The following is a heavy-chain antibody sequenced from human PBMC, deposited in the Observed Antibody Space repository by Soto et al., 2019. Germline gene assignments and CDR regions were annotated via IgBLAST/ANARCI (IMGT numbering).Heavy chain of an antibody. CDR3: ANRVGATPPRD. D-gene: IGHD1-26*01. V-gene: IGHV4-61*01. CDR2: IYYSGST. J-gene: IGHJ4*02. Sequence: QVQLQESGPGLVKPSETLSLTCTVSGTSVSSTSYHWVWIRQPPGKGLEWIGNIYYSGSTNYSPSLKRRVTISLDTSKNQFSLKLNSVTPADTAVDYCANRVGATPPRDWGQGTLVTVSS. CDR1: GTSVSSTSYH.